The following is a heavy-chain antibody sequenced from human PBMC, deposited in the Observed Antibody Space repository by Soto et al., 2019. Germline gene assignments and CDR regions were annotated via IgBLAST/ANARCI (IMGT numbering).Heavy chain of an antibody. CDR2: IIPIFGTA. CDR3: ARSPYSSSRYAFDI. Sequence: GASVKVSCKASGGTFSSYAISWVRQAPGQGLEWMGGIIPIFGTANYEQKFQGRVTITADESTSTAYMELSSLRSEDTAVYYCARSPYSSSRYAFDIWGQGTMVTVSS. CDR1: GGTFSSYA. D-gene: IGHD6-13*01. J-gene: IGHJ3*02. V-gene: IGHV1-69*13.